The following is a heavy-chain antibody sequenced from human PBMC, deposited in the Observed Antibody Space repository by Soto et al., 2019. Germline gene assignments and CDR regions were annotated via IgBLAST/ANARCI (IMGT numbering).Heavy chain of an antibody. CDR3: ARHLDTCGSYRYLFDY. CDR1: GRSISSSSYS. V-gene: IGHV4-39*01. D-gene: IGHD3-16*02. Sequence: SETLSLTCTVSGRSISSSSYSWGCIRQPPAKGLEWIGSIYYSGSTYYNPFLKSRVSISVDTSKNQFSLKLSSVTAADKAVYYCARHLDTCGSYRYLFDYWGQGTPVTVSS. CDR2: IYYSGST. J-gene: IGHJ4*02.